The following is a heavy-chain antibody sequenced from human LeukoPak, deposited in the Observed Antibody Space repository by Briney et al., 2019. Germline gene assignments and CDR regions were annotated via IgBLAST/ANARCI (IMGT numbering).Heavy chain of an antibody. CDR3: ARPSTVFGVTIGAFDI. D-gene: IGHD3-3*01. Sequence: MPSETLSLTCAVSGHSISSTYYWVWIRQPPGEGLEWIGSFFHSGTTYYNPSLKSRVTISADSSKNQFSLKLRSVTAADTAVYYRARPSTVFGVTIGAFDIWGRGTMVTVSS. J-gene: IGHJ3*02. CDR1: GHSISSTYY. CDR2: FFHSGTT. V-gene: IGHV4-38-2*01.